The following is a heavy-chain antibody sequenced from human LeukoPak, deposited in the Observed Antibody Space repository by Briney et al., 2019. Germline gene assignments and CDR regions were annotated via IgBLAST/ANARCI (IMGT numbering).Heavy chain of an antibody. V-gene: IGHV4-38-2*02. CDR3: AREQLATWFDP. Sequence: SETLSLTCTVSLYSISSGYYWGWIRRPPGKGLEWIGYIYYSGSTYYNPSLKSRVTISVDTSKNQFSLKLSSVTAADTAVYYCAREQLATWFDPWGQGTLDTVSS. D-gene: IGHD6-13*01. CDR1: LYSISSGYY. CDR2: IYYSGST. J-gene: IGHJ5*02.